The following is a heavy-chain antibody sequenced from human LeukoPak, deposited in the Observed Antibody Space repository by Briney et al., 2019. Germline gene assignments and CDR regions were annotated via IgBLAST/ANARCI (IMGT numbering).Heavy chain of an antibody. CDR2: ISGSGDSS. V-gene: IGHV3-23*01. Sequence: GGSLRLSCAASGFTFSYNAMTWVRQAPGKGLEWVSSISGSGDSSYYADSVKGRFTISRDNSKNTVYLQMNSLRAEDTAVYYCAKDYSDSSGYYWGFDYWGQGTLVTVSS. D-gene: IGHD3-22*01. J-gene: IGHJ4*02. CDR3: AKDYSDSSGYYWGFDY. CDR1: GFTFSYNA.